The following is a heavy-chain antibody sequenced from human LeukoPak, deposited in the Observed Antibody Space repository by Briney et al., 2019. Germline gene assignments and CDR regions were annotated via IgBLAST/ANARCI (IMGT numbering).Heavy chain of an antibody. CDR1: GFTFDDYA. D-gene: IGHD3-22*01. CDR3: AKGKRSGYYYVELDY. Sequence: GRSLRLSCAASGFTFDDYAMHWVRQAPGKGLEWVSGISWNSGSIGYADSVKGRLTISRDNAKNSLYLQMNSLSAEDTALYYRAKGKRSGYYYVELDYWGQGTLVTVSS. CDR2: ISWNSGSI. V-gene: IGHV3-9*01. J-gene: IGHJ4*02.